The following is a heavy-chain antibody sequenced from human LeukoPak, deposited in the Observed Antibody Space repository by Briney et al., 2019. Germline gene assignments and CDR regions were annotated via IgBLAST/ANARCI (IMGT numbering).Heavy chain of an antibody. CDR3: TTDVGYCSSTSCLYFDY. J-gene: IGHJ4*02. V-gene: IGHV3-15*01. Sequence: GGSLRLSCAASGFTFSNAWMSWVRQAPGKRLEWVGRIKSKTDGGTTDYAAPGKGRFTISRDDSKNTLYLQMNSLKTEDTAVYYCTTDVGYCSSTSCLYFDYWGQGTLVTVSS. CDR2: IKSKTDGGTT. D-gene: IGHD2-2*01. CDR1: GFTFSNAW.